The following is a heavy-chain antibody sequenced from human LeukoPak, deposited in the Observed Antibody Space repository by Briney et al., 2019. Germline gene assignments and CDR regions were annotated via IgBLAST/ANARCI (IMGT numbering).Heavy chain of an antibody. D-gene: IGHD3-16*01. CDR3: ARGDDYVWGTQLSYYYYYMDV. V-gene: IGHV1-2*02. Sequence: ASVKVSCKASGYTFTGYYMHWVRQAPGQGLEWMGWINPNSGGTNYAQKFQGRVTMTRDTSISTAYMELSRLRFDDTAVCYCARGDDYVWGTQLSYYYYYMDVWGKGTTVTVSS. CDR1: GYTFTGYY. CDR2: INPNSGGT. J-gene: IGHJ6*03.